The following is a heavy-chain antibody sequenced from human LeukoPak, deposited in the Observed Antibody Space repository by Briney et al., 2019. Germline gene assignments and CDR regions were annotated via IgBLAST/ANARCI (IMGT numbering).Heavy chain of an antibody. CDR1: GFTFSSYG. J-gene: IGHJ4*02. V-gene: IGHV3-33*01. CDR3: ARDSSGWYLGY. CDR2: IWYDGSNE. Sequence: GRSLRLSCAASGFTFSSYGMHWVRQAPGKGLEWVAVIWYDGSNEYYADSVKGRFTISRDNSKNTLYLQMNSLRAEDTAVYYCARDSSGWYLGYWGQGTLVTVSS. D-gene: IGHD6-19*01.